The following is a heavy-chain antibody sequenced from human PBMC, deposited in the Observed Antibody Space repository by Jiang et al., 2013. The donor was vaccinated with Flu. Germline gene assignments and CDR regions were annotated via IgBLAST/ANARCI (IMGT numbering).Heavy chain of an antibody. CDR2: INSDGSNT. Sequence: GLVWVSRINSDGSNTNYADSVKGRFTISRDNAKNTLYLQMNSLRAEDTAVYYCARDLSSGYSSGWYRDYWGQGTLVTVSS. D-gene: IGHD6-19*01. V-gene: IGHV3-74*01. J-gene: IGHJ4*02. CDR3: ARDLSSGYSSGWYRDY.